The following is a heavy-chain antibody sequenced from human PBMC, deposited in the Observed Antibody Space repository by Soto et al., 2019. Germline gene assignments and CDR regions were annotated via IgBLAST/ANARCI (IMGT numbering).Heavy chain of an antibody. CDR3: ARRRLRGYSYGATGMDV. Sequence: GGSLRLSCAASGFTFSYYWMHWVRQAPWKGLVWVSRIHSDGSSTTYADSVKGRFTISRDNSKNTLYLQMNSLRAEDTAVYYCARRRLRGYSYGATGMDVWGQGTTVTVSS. CDR2: IHSDGSST. CDR1: GFTFSYYW. J-gene: IGHJ6*02. D-gene: IGHD5-18*01. V-gene: IGHV3-74*01.